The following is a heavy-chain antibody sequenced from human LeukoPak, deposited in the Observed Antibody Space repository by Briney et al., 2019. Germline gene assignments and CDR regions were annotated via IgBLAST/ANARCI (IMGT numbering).Heavy chain of an antibody. Sequence: GRSLRLSCVASGFTFSSYGMHWVRQAPGKGLEWVAVISYDGSNKYCADSVKGRFTNSRDNSKNTLYLQMNSLRAEDTAVYYCAKLMGYCSGGSCYGDYWGQGTLVTVSS. J-gene: IGHJ4*02. CDR3: AKLMGYCSGGSCYGDY. D-gene: IGHD2-15*01. CDR2: ISYDGSNK. CDR1: GFTFSSYG. V-gene: IGHV3-30*18.